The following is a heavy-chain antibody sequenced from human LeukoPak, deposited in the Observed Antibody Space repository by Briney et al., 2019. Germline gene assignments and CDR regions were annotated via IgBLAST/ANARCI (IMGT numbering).Heavy chain of an antibody. J-gene: IGHJ6*04. CDR2: ISGSGGST. D-gene: IGHD3-10*02. CDR3: AELGITMIGGV. CDR1: GFSFSSYG. Sequence: GGSLRLSCAASGFSFSSYGMSWVRQAPGKGLEWVSAISGSGGSTYYADSVKGRFTISRDNSKNTLYLQMNSLRAEDTAVYYCAELGITMIGGVWGKGTTVTISS. V-gene: IGHV3-23*01.